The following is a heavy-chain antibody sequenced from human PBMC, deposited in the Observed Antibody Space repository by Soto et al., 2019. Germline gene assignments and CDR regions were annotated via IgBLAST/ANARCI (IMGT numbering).Heavy chain of an antibody. CDR3: ASPKVAANAFDI. V-gene: IGHV3-21*01. Sequence: PGGSLRLSCAASGFTFSSYSMNWVRQAPGKGLEWVSSISSSSSYIYYADSVKGRFTISRDNAKNSLYLQMNSLRAEDTAVYYCASPKVAANAFDIWGQGTMVTGSS. CDR2: ISSSSSYI. CDR1: GFTFSSYS. D-gene: IGHD2-15*01. J-gene: IGHJ3*02.